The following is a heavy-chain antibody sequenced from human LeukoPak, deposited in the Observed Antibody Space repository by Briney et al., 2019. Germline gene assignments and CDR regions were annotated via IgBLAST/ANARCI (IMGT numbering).Heavy chain of an antibody. CDR3: AKEMVHYYGSGRPYYYYAMDV. D-gene: IGHD3-10*01. Sequence: GRSLRLSCAASGFTFDDYAMQWVRQAPGKGPEWVSRISWNSGSIDYADYVKGRFTISRDNAKNSLYLQMNSLRAEDTALYYCAKEMVHYYGSGRPYYYYAMDVWGQGTTVTVSS. V-gene: IGHV3-9*01. CDR2: ISWNSGSI. J-gene: IGHJ6*02. CDR1: GFTFDDYA.